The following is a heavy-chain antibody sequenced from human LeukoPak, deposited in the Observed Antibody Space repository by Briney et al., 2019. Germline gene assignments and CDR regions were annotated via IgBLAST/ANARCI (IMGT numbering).Heavy chain of an antibody. CDR2: ISSNGGST. CDR1: GFTFSSYA. CDR3: ARDRGRGVLDY. Sequence: GGSLRLSCAASGFTFSSYAMHWVRQAPGKGLEYVSAISSNGGSTYYANSVKGRFTISRDNSKNTLYLRMGSLRAEDMAVYYCARDRGRGVLDYWGQGTLVTVSS. V-gene: IGHV3-64*01. D-gene: IGHD1-26*01. J-gene: IGHJ4*02.